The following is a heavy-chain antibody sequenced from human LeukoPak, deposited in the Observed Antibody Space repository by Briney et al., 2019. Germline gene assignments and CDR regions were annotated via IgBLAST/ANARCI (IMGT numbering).Heavy chain of an antibody. J-gene: IGHJ4*02. D-gene: IGHD3-3*01. Sequence: GGSLRLSCAASGFTFSSYAMSWVRQAPGKGLQWVSAISGSGGSTYYAYYVKGRFTISRDNSKNTLYLQMNSLRAEDTAVYYCANLLYDFWSGYYFDYWGQGTLVTVSS. CDR3: ANLLYDFWSGYYFDY. V-gene: IGHV3-23*01. CDR1: GFTFSSYA. CDR2: ISGSGGST.